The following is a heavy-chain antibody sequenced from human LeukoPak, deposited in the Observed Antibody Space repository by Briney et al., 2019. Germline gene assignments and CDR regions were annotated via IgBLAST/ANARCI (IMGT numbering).Heavy chain of an antibody. CDR2: ISGSGGST. V-gene: IGHV3-23*01. CDR3: AKGGYSSFWRTNFDY. D-gene: IGHD6-13*01. Sequence: PGGSLRLSCAASGFSSDIYAMSWVRQAPGKGLEWVSGISGSGGSTDYADSVKGRFTISRDTSKNTLFLQMNSLRAEDTAVYYCAKGGYSSFWRTNFDYWGQGTLVTVSS. J-gene: IGHJ4*02. CDR1: GFSSDIYA.